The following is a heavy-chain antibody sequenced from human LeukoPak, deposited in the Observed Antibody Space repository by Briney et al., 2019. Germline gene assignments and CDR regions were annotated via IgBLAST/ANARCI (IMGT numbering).Heavy chain of an antibody. CDR2: ISAYNGNT. V-gene: IGHV1-18*01. J-gene: IGHJ4*02. Sequence: ASVKVSCKASGYTFTSYGISWVRQAPGQGLEWMGWISAYNGNTNYAQKLQGRVTMTTDTSTSTAYMELRSLRSDDTAVYYCARDSSSGWYSRGGYFGYWGQGTLVTVSS. CDR1: GYTFTSYG. CDR3: ARDSSSGWYSRGGYFGY. D-gene: IGHD6-19*01.